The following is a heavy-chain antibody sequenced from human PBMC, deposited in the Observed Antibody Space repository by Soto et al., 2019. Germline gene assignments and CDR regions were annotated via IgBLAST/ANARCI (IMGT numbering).Heavy chain of an antibody. CDR3: ARDGAAAGPSPRYNWFDT. V-gene: IGHV4-59*12. CDR2: IYSSGTT. D-gene: IGHD6-13*01. CDR1: GSSITDYY. J-gene: IGHJ5*02. Sequence: SETLSLTCNISGSSITDYYWSWIRQPPGKGLEWIGYIYSSGTTNYNPSLKSRVSISVDTSKNQFSLKLSSVTAADTAVYYCARDGAAAGPSPRYNWFDTWGQG.